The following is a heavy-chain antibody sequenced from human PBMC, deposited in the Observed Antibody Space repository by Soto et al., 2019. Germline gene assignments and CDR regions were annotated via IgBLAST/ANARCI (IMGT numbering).Heavy chain of an antibody. Sequence: QLVESGGGLVKPGGSLRLSCAASGFIFSSNTMNWVRQAPGKGLEWVSAISSTSTFMYYADSVKGRFSISRDNVKNTVYLEVNRLRVEDTAVYYCAREDYDLWRGYHEGLGYSGMDVWGQGTTVTVSS. V-gene: IGHV3-21*01. J-gene: IGHJ6*02. CDR2: ISSTSTFM. CDR3: AREDYDLWRGYHEGLGYSGMDV. D-gene: IGHD3-3*01. CDR1: GFIFSSNT.